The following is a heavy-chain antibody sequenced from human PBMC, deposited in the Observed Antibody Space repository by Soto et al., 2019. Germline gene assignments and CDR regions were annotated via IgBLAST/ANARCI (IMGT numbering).Heavy chain of an antibody. Sequence: EVQLLESGGGLVRPGGSLRLSCATSGFSFSNYGMNWVRQAPGKGLEWVSGITKTGRSTFIADSVRGRFTISRDNLKNIMYLQMNSLRVDDTALYYCTKDAEAYDFAFDKWGQGTMVTVTS. V-gene: IGHV3-23*01. CDR2: ITKTGRST. D-gene: IGHD3-3*01. CDR1: GFSFSNYG. J-gene: IGHJ3*02. CDR3: TKDAEAYDFAFDK.